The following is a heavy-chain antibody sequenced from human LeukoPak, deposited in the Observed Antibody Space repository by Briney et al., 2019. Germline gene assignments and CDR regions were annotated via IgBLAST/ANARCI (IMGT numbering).Heavy chain of an antibody. V-gene: IGHV3-23*01. Sequence: PGGSLRLSCAASGFTFSSYDMTWVRQAPGRGLEWVSSIRPSGDNTYYGDSVKGRFTISRDNSKNTLYLQMNSLRAEDTAVYYCARAAYDYGDYGYYFDYWGQGTLVTVSS. J-gene: IGHJ4*02. CDR2: IRPSGDNT. CDR1: GFTFSSYD. D-gene: IGHD4-17*01. CDR3: ARAAYDYGDYGYYFDY.